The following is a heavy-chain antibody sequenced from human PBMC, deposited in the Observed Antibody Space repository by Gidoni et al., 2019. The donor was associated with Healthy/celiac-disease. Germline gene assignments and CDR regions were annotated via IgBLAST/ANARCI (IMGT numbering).Heavy chain of an antibody. J-gene: IGHJ6*02. Sequence: QVQLQESGPGLVKPSQTLSLTCTVSGGSISSGGYYWSWIRQHPGKGLEWIGYIYYSGSTYYNPSLKSRVTISVDTSKNQFSLKLSSVTAADTAVYYCARAGYDFWSGYYKNYYYGMDAWGQGTTVTVSS. CDR1: GGSISSGGYY. D-gene: IGHD3-3*01. CDR3: ARAGYDFWSGYYKNYYYGMDA. V-gene: IGHV4-31*03. CDR2: IYYSGST.